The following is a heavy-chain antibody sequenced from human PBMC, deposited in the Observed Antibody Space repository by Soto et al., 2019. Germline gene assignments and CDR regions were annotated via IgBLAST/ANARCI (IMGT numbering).Heavy chain of an antibody. CDR3: ARGRDEYKLGNV. Sequence: WTWIRQSPGKGLEWIGEIHPSGSANYNPSLRSRVTISVDTSKNQVSLKLTSLTAADTAVYYCARGRDEYKLGNVWGQGTTVTVSS. D-gene: IGHD1-1*01. CDR2: IHPSGSA. J-gene: IGHJ6*02. V-gene: IGHV4-34*01.